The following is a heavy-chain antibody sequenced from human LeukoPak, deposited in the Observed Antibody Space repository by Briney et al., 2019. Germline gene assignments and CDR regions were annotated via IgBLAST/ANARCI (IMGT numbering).Heavy chain of an antibody. J-gene: IGHJ1*01. V-gene: IGHV4-61*01. CDR2: IYYSGST. Sequence: KPSETLSLTCTVSGDSISSSSYYWSWIRQPPGKGLEWIGYIYYSGSTNYNPSLKSRVTISVDTSKNQFSLKLSSVTAADTAVYYCARGGWYPESFQHWGQGALVTVSS. CDR1: GDSISSSSYY. D-gene: IGHD6-19*01. CDR3: ARGGWYPESFQH.